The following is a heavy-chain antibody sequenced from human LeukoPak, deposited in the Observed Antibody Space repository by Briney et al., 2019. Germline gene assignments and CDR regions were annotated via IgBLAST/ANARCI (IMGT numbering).Heavy chain of an antibody. V-gene: IGHV3-21*01. J-gene: IGHJ4*02. CDR1: GFSFSTYY. D-gene: IGHD1-14*01. CDR2: ISSGSTYI. CDR3: VRENHGSFDY. Sequence: GGSLRLSCAASGFSFSTYYVNWVRQAPGKGLEWVACISSGSTYIFYADSVRGRFAVSRDNAKNSLYLQMNSLRADDTAVYYCVRENHGSFDYWGRGSLVTGSS.